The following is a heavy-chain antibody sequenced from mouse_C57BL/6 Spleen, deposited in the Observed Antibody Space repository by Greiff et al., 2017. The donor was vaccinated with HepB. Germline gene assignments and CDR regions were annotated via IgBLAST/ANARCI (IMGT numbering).Heavy chain of an antibody. CDR3: ARDGLYAMDY. CDR2: INYDGSST. V-gene: IGHV5-16*01. Sequence: EVMLVESEGGLVQPGSSMKLSCTASGFTFSDYYMAWVRQVPEKGLEWVANINYDGSSTYYLDSLKSRFIISRDNAKNILYLQMSSLKSEDTATYYCARDGLYAMDYWGQGTSVTVSS. J-gene: IGHJ4*01. CDR1: GFTFSDYY.